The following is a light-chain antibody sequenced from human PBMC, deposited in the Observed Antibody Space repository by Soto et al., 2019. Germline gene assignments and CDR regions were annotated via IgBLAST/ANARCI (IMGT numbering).Light chain of an antibody. CDR3: QQRSNWPPIT. CDR1: QSVSSY. CDR2: DAS. J-gene: IGKJ5*01. Sequence: EILLTQSPATLSLSPGERATLSCRASQSVSSYLAWYQQKPGQAPRLLIYDASNRATGIPARFSGSGSGTDFTLTISSLEPEDFAVYYCQQRSNWPPITFGHGTRLEIK. V-gene: IGKV3-11*01.